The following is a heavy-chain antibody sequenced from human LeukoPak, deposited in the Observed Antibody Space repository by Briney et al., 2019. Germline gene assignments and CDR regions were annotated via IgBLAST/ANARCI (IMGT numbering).Heavy chain of an antibody. CDR3: ARGQRDILDSSGYYPR. CDR2: ISAYNGNT. D-gene: IGHD3-22*01. Sequence: GASVKVSCKASGYTFTGYYMHWVRQAPGQGLEWMGWISAYNGNTNYAQKLQGRVTMTTDTSTSTAYMELRSLRSDDTAVYYCARGQRDILDSSGYYPRWGQGTLVTVSS. J-gene: IGHJ4*02. V-gene: IGHV1-18*04. CDR1: GYTFTGYY.